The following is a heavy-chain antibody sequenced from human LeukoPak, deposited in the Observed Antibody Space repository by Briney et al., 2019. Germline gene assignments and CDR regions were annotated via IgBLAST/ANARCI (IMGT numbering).Heavy chain of an antibody. CDR3: ARVRSGSYYFDY. CDR1: GFTFRSYW. Sequence: GGSLRLSCAASGFTFRSYWMHWVRQAPGKGLVWVSRINTDGSSTSYADSVKGRFTISRDNAKNTLYLQMNSLRAEDTAVYYCARVRSGSYYFDYWGQGTLVTVSS. V-gene: IGHV3-74*01. J-gene: IGHJ4*02. D-gene: IGHD1-26*01. CDR2: INTDGSST.